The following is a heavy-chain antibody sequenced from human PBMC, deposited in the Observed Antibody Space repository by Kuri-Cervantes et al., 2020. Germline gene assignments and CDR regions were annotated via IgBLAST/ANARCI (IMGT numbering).Heavy chain of an antibody. V-gene: IGHV3-33*01. CDR1: GFTFSSCG. CDR3: ARETTVTTVVDY. Sequence: GESLKISFAASGFTFSSCGMHWVRQAPGKGLEWVAVIWYDGSNKYYADSVKGRFTISRDNSKNTLYLQMNSLRAEDTAVYYCARETTVTTVVDYWGQGTLVTVSS. D-gene: IGHD4-17*01. CDR2: IWYDGSNK. J-gene: IGHJ4*02.